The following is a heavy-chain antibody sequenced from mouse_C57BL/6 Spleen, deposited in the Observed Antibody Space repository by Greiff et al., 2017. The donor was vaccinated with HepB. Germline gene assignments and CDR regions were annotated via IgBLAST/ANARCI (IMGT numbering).Heavy chain of an antibody. CDR1: GFTFSSYA. CDR3: TRVHYDPYYYAMDY. J-gene: IGHJ4*01. Sequence: EVQLQESGEGLVKPGGSLKLSCAASGFTFSSYAMSWVRQTPEKRLEWVAYISSGGDYIYYADTVKGRFTISRDNARNTLYLQMSSLKSEDTAMYYCTRVHYDPYYYAMDYWGQGTSVTVSS. CDR2: ISSGGDYI. V-gene: IGHV5-9-1*02. D-gene: IGHD2-4*01.